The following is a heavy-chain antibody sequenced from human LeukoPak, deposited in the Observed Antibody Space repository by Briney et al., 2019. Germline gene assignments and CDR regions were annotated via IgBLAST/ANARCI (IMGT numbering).Heavy chain of an antibody. CDR1: GFTFSDHY. D-gene: IGHD1-26*01. CDR3: ATGGRYYAFDI. CDR2: TRNKANSYTT. V-gene: IGHV3-72*01. J-gene: IGHJ3*02. Sequence: GGSLRLSCAASGFTFSDHYMDWVRQAPGKGLEWVGRTRNKANSYTTEYAASVKGRFTISRDDSKNSLYLQMNSLKTEDTAVYYCATGGRYYAFDIWGQGTMVTVSS.